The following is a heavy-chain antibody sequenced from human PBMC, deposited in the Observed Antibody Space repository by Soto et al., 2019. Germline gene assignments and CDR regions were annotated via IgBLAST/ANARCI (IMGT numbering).Heavy chain of an antibody. D-gene: IGHD6-25*01. CDR2: ISAFNGDT. CDR1: GYTFTSYG. Sequence: QVQLVQSGTEVKKPGASVNVSCKAFGYTFTSYGFSWVRQVPGQGLEWLGWISAFNGDTQYAQTMKGRLTVTTDTSTTTVHMELRSLPPADTAVYYCAREAGWQRMVPYDWGQGPLVTVS. CDR3: AREAGWQRMVPYD. V-gene: IGHV1-18*04. J-gene: IGHJ4*02.